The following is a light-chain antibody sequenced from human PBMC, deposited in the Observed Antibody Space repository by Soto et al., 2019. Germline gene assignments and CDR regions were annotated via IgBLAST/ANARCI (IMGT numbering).Light chain of an antibody. CDR3: QQYDDWPPWT. J-gene: IGKJ1*01. CDR2: DAS. V-gene: IGKV3-15*01. CDR1: QSVSSSY. Sequence: EIVLTQSPGTLSLSPGERATLSCRASQSVSSSYLAWYQHKPGQPPRLLIYDASTRATGIPGRFSGSGSGTEFTLTISSLQSEDFAVYYCQQYDDWPPWTFGQGTKVDIK.